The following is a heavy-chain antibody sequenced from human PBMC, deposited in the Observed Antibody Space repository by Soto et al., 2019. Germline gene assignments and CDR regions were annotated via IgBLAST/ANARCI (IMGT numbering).Heavy chain of an antibody. CDR1: GYSFTSYW. CDR3: ARTSRRGYSGRIHMTRELDY. V-gene: IGHV5-51*01. CDR2: IYPGDSDT. J-gene: IGHJ4*02. D-gene: IGHD1-26*01. Sequence: PGESLKISCKGSGYSFTSYWIGWVRQMPGKGLEWMGIIYPGDSDTRYSPSFQGQVTISADKSISTAYLQWSSLKASDTAMYYCARTSRRGYSGRIHMTRELDYWGQGTLVTVSS.